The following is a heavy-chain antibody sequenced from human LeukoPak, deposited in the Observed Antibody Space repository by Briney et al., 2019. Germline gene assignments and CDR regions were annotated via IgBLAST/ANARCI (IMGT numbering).Heavy chain of an antibody. V-gene: IGHV3-30-3*01. CDR2: ISYDGSNK. D-gene: IGHD6-19*01. CDR1: GFTFSSYA. Sequence: PGRSLRLSCAASGFTFSSYATHWVRQAPGKGLEWVAVISYDGSNKYYADSVKGRFTISRDNSKNTLYLQMNSLRAEDTAVYYCARDRGQWLVLLPGYWGQGTLVTVSS. J-gene: IGHJ4*02. CDR3: ARDRGQWLVLLPGY.